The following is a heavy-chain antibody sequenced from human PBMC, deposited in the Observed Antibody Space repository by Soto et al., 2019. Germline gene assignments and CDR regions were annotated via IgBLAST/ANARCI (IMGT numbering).Heavy chain of an antibody. J-gene: IGHJ4*02. CDR2: ISGSGGST. V-gene: IGHV3-23*01. Sequence: GGFLTLSCASSRCLLSSHSKDLVRPAPGKGVGGASAISGSGGSTYYADSVKGRFTISRDNSKNTLYLQMNRLRAEDTAVYYCAKDPRYCSGGCLWGQGTLVTVSS. CDR1: RCLLSSHS. D-gene: IGHD2-15*01. CDR3: AKDPRYCSGGCL.